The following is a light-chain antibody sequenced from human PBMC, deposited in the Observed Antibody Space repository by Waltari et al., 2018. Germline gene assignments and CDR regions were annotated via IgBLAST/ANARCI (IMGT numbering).Light chain of an antibody. Sequence: QSALTQPASVSGSPGQSITIPCTGTSSDVGGYEYVSWYQQHPDKAPKLLIYDVNNRPSGVSSRFSGSKSGNTASLTISGLQAEDEADYYCNSYTTSSTRVFGGGTKLTVL. CDR3: NSYTTSSTRV. J-gene: IGLJ3*02. CDR2: DVN. V-gene: IGLV2-14*03. CDR1: SSDVGGYEY.